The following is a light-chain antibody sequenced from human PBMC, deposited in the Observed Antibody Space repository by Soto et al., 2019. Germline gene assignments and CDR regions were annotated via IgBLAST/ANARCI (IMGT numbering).Light chain of an antibody. CDR3: QQYNDWPLT. Sequence: TVMTQSPGTLSVSPGERATLSCRASQSVSSNLAWYQQKPAQAPRLLIYGASTRATGIPGRFSGGGSGTEFTLTISSLQSADFAVYYCQQYNDWPLTFGGGTKVDIK. CDR1: QSVSSN. J-gene: IGKJ4*01. CDR2: GAS. V-gene: IGKV3-15*01.